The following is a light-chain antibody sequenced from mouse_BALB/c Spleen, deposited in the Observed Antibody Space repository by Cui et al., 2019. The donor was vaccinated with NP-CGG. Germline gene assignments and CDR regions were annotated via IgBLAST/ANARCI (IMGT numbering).Light chain of an antibody. CDR1: IGAVTTSNC. Sequence: QAVVTQESALTTSPGETVTLTCRSSIGAVTTSNCANWVQEKPDHLFTGLIGGTNNRAPGVPARFSGSLIGDKAALTITGAQTEDEAIYFCALWYSNHWVFGGGTKLTVL. V-gene: IGLV1*01. J-gene: IGLJ1*01. CDR3: ALWYSNHWV. CDR2: GTN.